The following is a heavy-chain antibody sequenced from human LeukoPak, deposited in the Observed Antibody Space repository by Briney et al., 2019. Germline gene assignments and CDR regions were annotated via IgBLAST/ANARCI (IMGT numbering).Heavy chain of an antibody. CDR1: GFSFSGHW. Sequence: GGSLRLSCTASGFSFSGHWMHWARQLPGKGLVWVSRISPTGSTTSYADSVKGRFTVSRDNAKNTLYLQVNNLRAEDTAVYYCARGPSSNWSGLDFWGQGTLLTVSS. V-gene: IGHV3-74*01. CDR3: ARGPSSNWSGLDF. D-gene: IGHD6-13*01. CDR2: ISPTGSTT. J-gene: IGHJ4*02.